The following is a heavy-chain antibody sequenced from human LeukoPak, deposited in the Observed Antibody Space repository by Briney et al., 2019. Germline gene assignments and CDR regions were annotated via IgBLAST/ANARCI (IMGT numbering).Heavy chain of an antibody. J-gene: IGHJ4*02. CDR2: ISAYNGNA. CDR1: GYTFTSYG. Sequence: VATVKVSCKASGYTFTSYGISWVRQAPGQGLVWMGWISAYNGNANYPQKLQGRVTMTTDTSTGTAYMELRSLTSDDTAVYYCARGAHGDYWGQGTLVTVSS. V-gene: IGHV1-18*01. CDR3: ARGAHGDY.